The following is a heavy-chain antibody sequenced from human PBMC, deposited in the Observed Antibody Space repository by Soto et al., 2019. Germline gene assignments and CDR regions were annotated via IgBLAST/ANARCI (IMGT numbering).Heavy chain of an antibody. CDR1: GFTFSDYY. V-gene: IGHV3-11*01. D-gene: IGHD3-3*01. CDR3: ARDRYDVWSGSEHYGMDV. Sequence: QVQLVESGGGLVKPGGSLRLSCAASGFTFSDYYMTWIGQAPGKRLEWLSYISSGGGLIYYADSVKGRFTISRDNAKNSLYLQMNSLRAEDTAVYYCARDRYDVWSGSEHYGMDVWGQGTTVTVSS. J-gene: IGHJ6*02. CDR2: ISSGGGLI.